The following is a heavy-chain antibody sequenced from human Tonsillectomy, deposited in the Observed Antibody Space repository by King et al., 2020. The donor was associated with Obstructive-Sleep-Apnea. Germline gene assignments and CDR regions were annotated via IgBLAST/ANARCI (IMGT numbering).Heavy chain of an antibody. CDR3: AKGEWSSRSIDY. V-gene: IGHV3-30*18. CDR1: GFSFSTRD. Sequence: VQLVESGGGVVQPGTSLRLSCAASGFSFSTRDIHWVRQAPGKGLEWVALISWNERDKYFADSGKGRFTISRDNSKKTLYLEMNGLRAEDTAAYYCAKGEWSSRSIDYWGQGTLVTVSS. D-gene: IGHD6-13*01. J-gene: IGHJ4*02. CDR2: ISWNERDK.